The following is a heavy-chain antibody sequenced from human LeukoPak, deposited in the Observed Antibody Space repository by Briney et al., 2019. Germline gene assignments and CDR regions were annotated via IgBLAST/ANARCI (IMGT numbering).Heavy chain of an antibody. J-gene: IGHJ4*02. CDR3: AREGLGELTLDC. V-gene: IGHV1-18*01. Sequence: ASVKVSCKSSGYTFTTYGITWVRQAPGQGLEWMGWISTDNGDTNYAQKLQGRVTMTADTSTSTAYMELRSLRSDDTAVYYCAREGLGELTLDCWGQGTLVTVSS. CDR1: GYTFTTYG. CDR2: ISTDNGDT. D-gene: IGHD3-16*01.